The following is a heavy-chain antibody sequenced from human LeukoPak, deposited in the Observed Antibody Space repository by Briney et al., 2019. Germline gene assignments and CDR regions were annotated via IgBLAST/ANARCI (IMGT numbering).Heavy chain of an antibody. CDR1: GFRFSDFT. J-gene: IGHJ5*02. CDR2: IVGRGTST. Sequence: GGSLRLSCAASGFRFSDFTMTWVRQAPGKGPEWVSAIVGRGTSTYYADSLGGRFTISRDNSKDMLYLQMNSLKVEDTATYYCGKEGGAWGQGTKVTVSS. V-gene: IGHV3-23*01. CDR3: GKEGGA. D-gene: IGHD3-16*01.